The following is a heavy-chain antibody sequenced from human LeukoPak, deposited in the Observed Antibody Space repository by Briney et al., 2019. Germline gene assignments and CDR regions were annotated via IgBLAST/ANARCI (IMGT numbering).Heavy chain of an antibody. CDR1: GFTFSSYG. CDR2: IWYDGSNK. V-gene: IGHV3-33*06. J-gene: IGHJ6*03. Sequence: GGSLRLSCAASGFTFSSYGMHWVRQAPGKGLEWVAVIWYDGSNKHYADSVKGRFTISRDNSKNTLYLQMNSLRAEDTAVYYCAKGGAAAGKNYYYYYMDVWGKGTTVTVSS. D-gene: IGHD6-13*01. CDR3: AKGGAAAGKNYYYYYMDV.